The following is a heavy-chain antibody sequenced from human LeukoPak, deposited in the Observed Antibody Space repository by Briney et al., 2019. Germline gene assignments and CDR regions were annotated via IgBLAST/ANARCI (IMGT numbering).Heavy chain of an antibody. CDR2: ISCSGGST. CDR1: GFTFSSYA. V-gene: IGHV3-23*01. CDR3: AKSCRRYIVVVPADY. Sequence: PGGSLRLSCAASGFTFSSYAMSWVRQAPGKGLEWVSAISCSGGSTYYADSVKGRFTISRDNSKNTLYLQMNSLRAEDTAVYYCAKSCRRYIVVVPADYWGQGTLVTVSS. D-gene: IGHD2-2*01. J-gene: IGHJ4*02.